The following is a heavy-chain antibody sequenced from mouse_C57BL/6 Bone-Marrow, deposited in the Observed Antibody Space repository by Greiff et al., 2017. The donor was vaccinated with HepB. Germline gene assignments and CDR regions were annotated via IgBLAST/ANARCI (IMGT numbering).Heavy chain of an antibody. D-gene: IGHD1-1*01. CDR1: GYSITSGYY. CDR3: AREGTTVVAPYAMDY. J-gene: IGHJ4*01. Sequence: EVKLMESGPGLVKPSQSLSLTCSVTGYSITSGYYWNWIRQFPGNKLEWMGYISYDGSNNYNPSLKNRISITRDTSKNQFFLKLNSVTTEDTATYYCAREGTTVVAPYAMDYWGQGTSVTVSS. V-gene: IGHV3-6*01. CDR2: ISYDGSN.